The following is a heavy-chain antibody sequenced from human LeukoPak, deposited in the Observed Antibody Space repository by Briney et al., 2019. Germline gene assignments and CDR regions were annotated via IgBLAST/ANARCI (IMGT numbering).Heavy chain of an antibody. D-gene: IGHD6-19*01. CDR2: IYGSGNT. CDR1: GASISSWY. CDR3: ARETTLAGFASGLGFNY. V-gene: IGHV4-59*01. Sequence: SETLSLTCTVSGASISSWYWSWIRQPPGKGLEWIGYIYGSGNTNYNPSLKSRITMSIDTSKNQFSLELTSVTAADTATYYCARETTLAGFASGLGFNYWGQGILVTVSS. J-gene: IGHJ4*02.